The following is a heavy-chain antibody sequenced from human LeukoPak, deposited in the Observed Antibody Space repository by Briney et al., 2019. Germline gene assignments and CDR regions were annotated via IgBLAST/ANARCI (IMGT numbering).Heavy chain of an antibody. Sequence: SETLSLTCTVSGGSISSGDYYWSWIRQPPGKGLEWIGYIYYSGSTYYNPSLKSRVTISVDTSKNQFSLKLTSVTAADTAVYYCASKGGSYQLRSGGMDVWGQGTTVIVSS. D-gene: IGHD2-2*01. CDR1: GGSISSGDYY. CDR2: IYYSGST. V-gene: IGHV4-30-4*01. CDR3: ASKGGSYQLRSGGMDV. J-gene: IGHJ6*02.